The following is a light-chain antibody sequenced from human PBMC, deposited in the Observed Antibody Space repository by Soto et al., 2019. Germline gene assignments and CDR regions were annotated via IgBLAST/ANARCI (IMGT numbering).Light chain of an antibody. CDR2: KVS. Sequence: DIQITQSPCTLSGTVGARATITCRASQTISSWLGWYQQKPGKAPMLLDYKVSTLKSGVPSRFSGSGSGTDFTLTISSLQPDDCATYDCQHYNSYAESVGQGTKVELK. CDR1: QTISSW. V-gene: IGKV1-5*03. CDR3: QHYNSYAES. J-gene: IGKJ1*01.